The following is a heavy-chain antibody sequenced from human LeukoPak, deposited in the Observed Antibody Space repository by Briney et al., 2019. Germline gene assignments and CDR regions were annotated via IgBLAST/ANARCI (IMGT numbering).Heavy chain of an antibody. CDR1: GGSFSGYY. Sequence: SETLSLTCAVYGGSFSGYYWSWIRQPPGKGLEWIGEINHSGSTNYNPSLKSRVTISVDTSKNQFSLKLSSVTAADTAVYYCAGETYYYDSSGYQRYYFDYWGQGTLVTVSS. J-gene: IGHJ4*02. CDR3: AGETYYYDSSGYQRYYFDY. D-gene: IGHD3-22*01. CDR2: INHSGST. V-gene: IGHV4-34*01.